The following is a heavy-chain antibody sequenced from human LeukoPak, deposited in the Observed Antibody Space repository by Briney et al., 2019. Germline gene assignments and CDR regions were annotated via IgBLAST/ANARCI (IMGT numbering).Heavy chain of an antibody. CDR3: ARDRRAIATAGEYYFDY. J-gene: IGHJ4*02. V-gene: IGHV1-18*01. CDR2: ISAYNGNT. Sequence: GASVKVSCKASGYTFTSYGISWVRQAPGQGLEWMGWISAYNGNTNYAQKLQGRVTMTTDTSTSTAYMELRSLRSDDTAVYYCARDRRAIATAGEYYFDYRRQGILVTVSS. D-gene: IGHD6-13*01. CDR1: GYTFTSYG.